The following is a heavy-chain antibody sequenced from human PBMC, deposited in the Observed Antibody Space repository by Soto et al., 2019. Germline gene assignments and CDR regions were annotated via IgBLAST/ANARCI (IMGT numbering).Heavy chain of an antibody. Sequence: SETLSLTCAVSGGPISSGGYYWSWIRQHPGKGLEWIGYIYYSGSTYYNPSLKSRVTISVDTSKNQFSLKLSSVTAADTAVYYCAGIQYCSGGSCYGFFDYWGQGTLVTSPQ. J-gene: IGHJ4*02. CDR1: GGPISSGGYY. CDR2: IYYSGST. D-gene: IGHD2-15*01. V-gene: IGHV4-31*11. CDR3: AGIQYCSGGSCYGFFDY.